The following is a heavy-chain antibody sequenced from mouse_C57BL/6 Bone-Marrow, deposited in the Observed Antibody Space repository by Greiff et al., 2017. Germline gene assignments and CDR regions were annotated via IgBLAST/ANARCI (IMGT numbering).Heavy chain of an antibody. V-gene: IGHV1-85*01. J-gene: IGHJ1*03. CDR3: AGYGRGYFDV. Sequence: VQLQQSGPELVKPGASVKLSCKASGYTFTSYDINWVKQRPGQGLEWIGWIYPRDGSTKYNETFKGKATLTVDTSSSTAYMELRSLTSEDSAVYFCAGYGRGYFDVWGTGTTVTVSS. D-gene: IGHD1-1*01. CDR2: IYPRDGST. CDR1: GYTFTSYD.